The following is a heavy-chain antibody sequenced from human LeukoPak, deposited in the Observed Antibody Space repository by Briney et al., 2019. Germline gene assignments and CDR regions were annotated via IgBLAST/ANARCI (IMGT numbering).Heavy chain of an antibody. Sequence: GASVKVSCKASGYTFTSYYMHWVRQAPGQGLEWMGIINPSGGSTSYAQKFQGRVTMTRDTSTSTVYMELSSLRSEDTAVYYCARASAYSGYSYGPQEDFDYWGQGTLVTVPS. V-gene: IGHV1-46*01. J-gene: IGHJ4*02. CDR2: INPSGGST. CDR1: GYTFTSYY. CDR3: ARASAYSGYSYGPQEDFDY. D-gene: IGHD5-18*01.